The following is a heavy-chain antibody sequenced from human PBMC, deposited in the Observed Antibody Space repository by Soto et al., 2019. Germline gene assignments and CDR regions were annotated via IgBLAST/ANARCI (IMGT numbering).Heavy chain of an antibody. CDR3: ARGTSSWSWKFDY. J-gene: IGHJ4*02. V-gene: IGHV4-59*08. CDR1: GGSFSPNY. CDR2: IYYSGST. Sequence: PSETLSLTCTVSGGSFSPNYWAWIRQPPGKGLEWIGYIYYSGSTYYNPSLKSRVTISVDTSKNQFSLRLSSVTAADTAVYYCARGTSSWSWKFDYWGQGILVTVSS. D-gene: IGHD6-13*01.